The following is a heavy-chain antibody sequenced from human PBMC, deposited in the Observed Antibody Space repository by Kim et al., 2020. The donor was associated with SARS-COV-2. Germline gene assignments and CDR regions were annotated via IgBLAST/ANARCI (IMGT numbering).Heavy chain of an antibody. D-gene: IGHD3-3*01. CDR2: IYSGGRT. V-gene: IGHV3-53*01. Sequence: GGSLRLSCAASGFTVRNNYMRWVRQAPGKGLEWVSVIYSGGRTYYADSVKGRFTISRDNSKNTLYLQMDSLRAEDTAVYYCARCGAYYEFWSGPQDGYYFDYWGQGALVTVSS. CDR3: ARCGAYYEFWSGPQDGYYFDY. J-gene: IGHJ4*02. CDR1: GFTVRNNY.